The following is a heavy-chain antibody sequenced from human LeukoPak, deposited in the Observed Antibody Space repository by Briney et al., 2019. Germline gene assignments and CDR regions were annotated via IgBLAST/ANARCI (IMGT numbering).Heavy chain of an antibody. V-gene: IGHV4-30-4*08. D-gene: IGHD2-2*01. J-gene: IGHJ3*01. CDR1: GGSISSANHF. CDR2: IHDDGRA. CDR3: AREVITPGDSDGFDL. Sequence: PSQTLSLTCTVSGGSISSANHFWSWVRQSPGGGLEWIGYIHDDGRAHYNPSLKSRVSMSLDMSKNQFSLSLSSVTAADTAIYYCAREVITPGDSDGFDLWGQGTMVSVSS.